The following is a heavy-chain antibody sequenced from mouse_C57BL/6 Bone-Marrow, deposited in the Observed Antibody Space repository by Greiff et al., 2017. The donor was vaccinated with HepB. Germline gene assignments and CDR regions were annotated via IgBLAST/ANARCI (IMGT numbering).Heavy chain of an antibody. J-gene: IGHJ4*01. Sequence: EVQRVESGGGLVKPGGSLKLSCAASGFTFSSYTMSWVRQTPEKRLEWVATISGGGGNTYYPDSVKGRFSISRDNAKSTLYLQMSSLRSEDTALYYCARLPITTVVATDAMDYWGQGTSVTVSS. V-gene: IGHV5-9*01. CDR2: ISGGGGNT. CDR1: GFTFSSYT. D-gene: IGHD1-1*01. CDR3: ARLPITTVVATDAMDY.